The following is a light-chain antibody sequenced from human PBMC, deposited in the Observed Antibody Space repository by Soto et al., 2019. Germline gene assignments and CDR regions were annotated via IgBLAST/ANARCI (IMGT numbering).Light chain of an antibody. V-gene: IGKV1-5*03. Sequence: DIQMTQSPSTLSGSVGDRVTITCRASQTISSWLAWYQQKPGKAPKLLIYKASTLKSGVPPRFSGSGYGTDFTLTITSLQLEDFATYYCQQSDVSPRTFGQGTKVDIK. J-gene: IGKJ1*01. CDR3: QQSDVSPRT. CDR1: QTISSW. CDR2: KAS.